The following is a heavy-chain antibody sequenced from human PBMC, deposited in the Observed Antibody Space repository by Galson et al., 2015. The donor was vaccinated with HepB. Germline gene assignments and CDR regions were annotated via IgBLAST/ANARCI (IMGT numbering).Heavy chain of an antibody. D-gene: IGHD3-10*01. Sequence: SLRLSCAASGFTVSSNYMSWVRQAPGKGLEWVSVIYSGGSTYYADSVKGRFTISRDNSKNTLYLQMNSLRAEDTAVYYCARVWFGGTYYFDYWGQGTLVTVSS. J-gene: IGHJ4*02. CDR1: GFTVSSNY. CDR3: ARVWFGGTYYFDY. V-gene: IGHV3-66*01. CDR2: IYSGGST.